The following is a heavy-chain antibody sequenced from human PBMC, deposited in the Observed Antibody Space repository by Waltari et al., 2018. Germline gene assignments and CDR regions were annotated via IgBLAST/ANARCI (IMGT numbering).Heavy chain of an antibody. CDR3: ARGRGAAAGTSRWFDP. Sequence: QVQLQQWGAGLLKPSETLSLTCAVYGGSFSGYYWSWIRQPPGKGLEWIGEINHSGSTNYNPSLKSRVTRSVDTSKNQFSLKLSSVTAADTAVYYCARGRGAAAGTSRWFDPWGQGTLVTVSS. CDR2: INHSGST. V-gene: IGHV4-34*01. D-gene: IGHD6-13*01. CDR1: GGSFSGYY. J-gene: IGHJ5*02.